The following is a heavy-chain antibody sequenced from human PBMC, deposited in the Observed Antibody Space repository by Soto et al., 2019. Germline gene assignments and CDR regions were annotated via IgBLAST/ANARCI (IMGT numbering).Heavy chain of an antibody. J-gene: IGHJ4*02. V-gene: IGHV3-11*06. CDR2: ISSSSSYT. D-gene: IGHD1-26*01. Sequence: QVQLVESGGGLVKPRGSLRLSCAASGFTFSDYYMSWIRQAPGKGLEWVSYISSSSSYTNYADSVKGRFTISRDNAKNSLYLQLNGLRAEDTAVYYCASMGKVGATGLVDYWGQGTLVTVSS. CDR3: ASMGKVGATGLVDY. CDR1: GFTFSDYY.